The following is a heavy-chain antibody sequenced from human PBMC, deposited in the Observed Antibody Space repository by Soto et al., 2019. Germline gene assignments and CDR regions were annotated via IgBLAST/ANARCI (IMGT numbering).Heavy chain of an antibody. CDR1: GDSINNSY. V-gene: IGHV4-59*01. CDR2: IYYTGTT. D-gene: IGHD6-13*01. CDR3: ARYRRTEAEGFTLDY. J-gene: IGHJ4*02. Sequence: SEPLSLTFAISGDSINNSYWSWIRQPPGKRLEWMGNIYYTGTTTYNPSLESRVTMSLDTSKNQFSLKLNSVDAADTAVYYCARYRRTEAEGFTLDYWGRGTLVTVSS.